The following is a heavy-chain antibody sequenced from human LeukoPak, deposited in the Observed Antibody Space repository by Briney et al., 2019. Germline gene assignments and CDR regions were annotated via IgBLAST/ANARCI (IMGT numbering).Heavy chain of an antibody. CDR1: GGSISSYY. CDR3: ARDQGSYFDY. V-gene: IGHV4-59*01. Sequence: SETLSLTCTVSGGSISSYYWSWIRQPPGKGLEWIGYIYYSGSTNYNPSLKSRVTISVDTSKNQFSLKLSSVTAADTAVYYCARDQGSYFDYWGPGTLVTVSS. CDR2: IYYSGST. J-gene: IGHJ4*02. D-gene: IGHD3-10*01.